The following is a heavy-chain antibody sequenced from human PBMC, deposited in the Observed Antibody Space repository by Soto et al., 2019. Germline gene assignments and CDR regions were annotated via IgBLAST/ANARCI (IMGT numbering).Heavy chain of an antibody. CDR2: INSDGSST. Sequence: GGSLRLSCAASGFTFSSYWMHWVRQAPGKGLVWVSRINSDGSSTSYADSVKGRFTISRDNAKNTLYLQMNSLRAEDTAVYYCARVQQWLANWFDPWGQGTLVTVSS. J-gene: IGHJ5*02. V-gene: IGHV3-74*01. CDR1: GFTFSSYW. CDR3: ARVQQWLANWFDP. D-gene: IGHD6-19*01.